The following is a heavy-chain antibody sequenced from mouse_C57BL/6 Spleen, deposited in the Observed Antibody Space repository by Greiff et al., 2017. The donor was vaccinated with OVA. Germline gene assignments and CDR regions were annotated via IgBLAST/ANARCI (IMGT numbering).Heavy chain of an antibody. Sequence: QVQLQQPGAELVMPGASVKLSCKASGYTFTSYWMHWVKQRPGQGLEWIGEIDPSDSYTNYNQKFKGKSTLTVDKSSSTAYMQLSSLTSEDSAVYYYARRTRYGNWYFEVWGTGTTVTVSS. J-gene: IGHJ1*03. CDR3: ARRTRYGNWYFEV. D-gene: IGHD1-1*01. V-gene: IGHV1-69*01. CDR1: GYTFTSYW. CDR2: IDPSDSYT.